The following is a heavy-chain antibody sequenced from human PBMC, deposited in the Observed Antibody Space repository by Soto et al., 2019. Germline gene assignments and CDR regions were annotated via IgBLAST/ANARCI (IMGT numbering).Heavy chain of an antibody. Sequence: GASEVSCKTSGYTFINHGISWVRQAPGQGLEWMGWVSGHDGNTKYAQKFKGRVTMTTETSTSTAYMELRSLTSDDTAMYFCARDFYPLAYYFDYWGQGTLVTVSS. J-gene: IGHJ4*02. V-gene: IGHV1-18*04. CDR1: GYTFINHG. CDR2: VSGHDGNT. CDR3: ARDFYPLAYYFDY.